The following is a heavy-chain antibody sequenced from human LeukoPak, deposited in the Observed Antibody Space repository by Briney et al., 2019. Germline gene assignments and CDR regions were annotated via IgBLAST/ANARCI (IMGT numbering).Heavy chain of an antibody. D-gene: IGHD2-2*01. V-gene: IGHV1-69*13. J-gene: IGHJ4*02. Sequence: SVKVSCKASGGTFSSYAISWVRQAPGQGLEWMGGIIPIFGTANYAQKFQGRVTITADESTSTAYMELSSLRSEDTAVYYCATTGDLLGYCSSTSCLPHYWGQGTLVTVSS. CDR2: IIPIFGTA. CDR1: GGTFSSYA. CDR3: ATTGDLLGYCSSTSCLPHY.